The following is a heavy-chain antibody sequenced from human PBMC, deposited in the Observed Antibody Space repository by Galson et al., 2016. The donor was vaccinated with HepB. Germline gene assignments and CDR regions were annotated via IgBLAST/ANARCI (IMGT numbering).Heavy chain of an antibody. CDR1: GYTFTSYD. D-gene: IGHD3-3*01. J-gene: IGHJ4*02. CDR2: MNPNSGNT. V-gene: IGHV1-8*01. Sequence: SCKASGYTFTSYDISWVRQATGQGLEWMGWMNPNSGNTGYAQKFQDRVTMTRNTSISTAYMELSSLTSEDTAVYYCAKSYDFWSGYLGFWGQGTLVTVSS. CDR3: AKSYDFWSGYLGF.